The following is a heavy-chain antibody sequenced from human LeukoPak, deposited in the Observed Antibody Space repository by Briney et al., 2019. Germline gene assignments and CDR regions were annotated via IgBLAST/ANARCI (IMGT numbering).Heavy chain of an antibody. J-gene: IGHJ4*02. CDR1: GYTFTSYA. D-gene: IGHD2-21*02. Sequence: ASVKVSCKASGYTFTSYAVHWVRQAPGQRLECMGWINTGNGNTKYSQKFQGRVTITRDTSASTAYMDLSSLRSEDTAVYYCARNTETAIPLPYYFDYWGQGTLVTVSS. V-gene: IGHV1-3*04. CDR2: INTGNGNT. CDR3: ARNTETAIPLPYYFDY.